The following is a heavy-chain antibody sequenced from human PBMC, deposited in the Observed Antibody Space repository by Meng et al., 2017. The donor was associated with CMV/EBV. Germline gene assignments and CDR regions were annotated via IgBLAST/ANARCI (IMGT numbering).Heavy chain of an antibody. CDR1: GYTFTGYY. CDR2: INPNSGGT. Sequence: ASVKVSCKASGYTFTGYYMHWVRQAPGQGLEWMGWINPNSGGTNYAQKFQGRATMTRDTSISTAYMELSRLRSDDTAVYYCSRELRGSYDSSEPRWFDPWGQGTLVTVSS. D-gene: IGHD3-22*01. CDR3: SRELRGSYDSSEPRWFDP. V-gene: IGHV1-2*02. J-gene: IGHJ5*02.